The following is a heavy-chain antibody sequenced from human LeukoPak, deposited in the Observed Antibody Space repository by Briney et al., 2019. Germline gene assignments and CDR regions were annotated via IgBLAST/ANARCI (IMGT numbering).Heavy chain of an antibody. Sequence: GESLKISCKGSGYIFTSNWIGWVRQMPGKGLEWMGIIYPGDSDTTYSPSFQGQVTISVDKSISTAYLQWSSLKASDTAMYYCARQLHVQWFGELLRTDAFDIWGQGTRVTVSS. CDR1: GYIFTSNW. CDR2: IYPGDSDT. V-gene: IGHV5-51*01. D-gene: IGHD3-10*01. CDR3: ARQLHVQWFGELLRTDAFDI. J-gene: IGHJ3*02.